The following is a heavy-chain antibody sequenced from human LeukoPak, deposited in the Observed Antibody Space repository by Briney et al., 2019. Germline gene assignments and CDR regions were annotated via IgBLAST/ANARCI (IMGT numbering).Heavy chain of an antibody. CDR1: GFTFDDYA. Sequence: GGSLRLSCAASGFTFDDYAMHWVRQAPGKGLEWVSGISWNSGSIGYADSVKGRFTISRDNAKNSLYLQVNSLRAEDTALYYCAKAAAGRDYYYYGMDVWGQGTTVTVSS. CDR2: ISWNSGSI. CDR3: AKAAAGRDYYYYGMDV. V-gene: IGHV3-9*01. D-gene: IGHD6-13*01. J-gene: IGHJ6*02.